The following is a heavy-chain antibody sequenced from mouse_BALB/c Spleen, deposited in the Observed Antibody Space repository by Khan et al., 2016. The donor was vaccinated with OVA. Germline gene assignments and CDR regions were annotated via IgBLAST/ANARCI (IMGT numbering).Heavy chain of an antibody. V-gene: IGHV5-17*02. CDR3: ARRKIFDGYYGGAMDY. J-gene: IGHJ4*01. Sequence: EVELVESGGGLVQPGGSRKLSCAASGFTFRNFGMHWVRQAPEKGLEWVAYISSGSNTINYADTVKGRFTISRDNPKNTLFLQMTSLRSEDTAMYYCARRKIFDGYYGGAMDYWGQGTSVTVSS. CDR2: ISSGSNTI. D-gene: IGHD2-3*01. CDR1: GFTFRNFG.